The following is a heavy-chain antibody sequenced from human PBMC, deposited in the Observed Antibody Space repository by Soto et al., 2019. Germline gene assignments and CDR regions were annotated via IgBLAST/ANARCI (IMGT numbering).Heavy chain of an antibody. V-gene: IGHV3-48*03. CDR2: ISSSGSTI. CDR3: ARPERTAFDI. J-gene: IGHJ3*02. CDR1: GFTFSNYE. Sequence: GGSLRLSCAASGFTFSNYEMHWVRQAPGKGLEWVSYISSSGSTIYYADSVKGRFTISRDNAKNSLYLQMNSLRAEDTAVYYCARPERTAFDIWGQGTMVTVSS.